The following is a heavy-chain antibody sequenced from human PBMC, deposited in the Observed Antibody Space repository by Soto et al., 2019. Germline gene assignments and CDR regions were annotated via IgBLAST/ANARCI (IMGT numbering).Heavy chain of an antibody. CDR2: INTDGSST. Sequence: EVQLVESGGGLVQPGGSLRLSCAVSGFTFSSFWMHWVRQAPGEGLVWVSRINTDGSSTSYADSVKGRFTISRDNANNTLYLQMNSLRVEDTAMYYCAKTGVDTFGLSYWGQGTLVTVSS. D-gene: IGHD5-18*01. V-gene: IGHV3-74*01. J-gene: IGHJ4*02. CDR3: AKTGVDTFGLSY. CDR1: GFTFSSFW.